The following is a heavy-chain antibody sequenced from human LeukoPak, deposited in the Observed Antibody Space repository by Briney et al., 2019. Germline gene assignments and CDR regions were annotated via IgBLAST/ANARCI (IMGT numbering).Heavy chain of an antibody. CDR1: GGSISSNNW. CDR2: IYHSGST. Sequence: SGTLSLTCAFSGGSISSNNWWSWVRQSPGKGLEWIGEIYHSGSTNYNPSLKSRVTISVDTSKNQFSLKLSSVTAADTAVYYCAGESIVGADDIDYWGQGTLVTVSS. CDR3: AGESIVGADDIDY. J-gene: IGHJ4*02. V-gene: IGHV4-4*02. D-gene: IGHD1-26*01.